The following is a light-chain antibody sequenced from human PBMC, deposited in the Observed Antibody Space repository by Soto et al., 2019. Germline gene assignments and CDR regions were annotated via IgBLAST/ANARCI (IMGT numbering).Light chain of an antibody. Sequence: EIVMTQSPATLSVSPGERATLSCRASQSVSSNVAWYQQRPGQAPRLLIYGTSTRATGIPDRFSGSGSGTDFTLTISRLEPEDFAVYYCQQYDTSPAWTFGQGTKVDI. J-gene: IGKJ1*01. CDR2: GTS. CDR3: QQYDTSPAWT. CDR1: QSVSSN. V-gene: IGKV3D-15*01.